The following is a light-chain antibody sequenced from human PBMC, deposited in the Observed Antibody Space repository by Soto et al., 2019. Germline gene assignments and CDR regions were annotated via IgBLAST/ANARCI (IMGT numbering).Light chain of an antibody. CDR1: QTVSSRY. CDR2: GAS. CDR3: QQYGRSPPFN. J-gene: IGKJ2*01. V-gene: IGKV3-20*01. Sequence: EIVLTQSPGTLSLSPGERATLSCRASQTVSSRYLAWYQQKPGQAPRLLMYGASNRATGIPDRFSGSGSGTDFTLTISRLEPEDFAVYFCQQYGRSPPFNFGQGTKVEIK.